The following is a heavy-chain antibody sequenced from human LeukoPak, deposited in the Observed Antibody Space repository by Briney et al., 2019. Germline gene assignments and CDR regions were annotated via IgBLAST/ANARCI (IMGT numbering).Heavy chain of an antibody. Sequence: PGGSLRLSCAASGFTFSSYAMSWVRQAPGKGLEWVSVISGSGGSTYYADSVKGRFTISRDNSKNTLYLQMNSLRAEDTAVYYCAKGSGALGATYCFDYWGQGTLVTVSS. J-gene: IGHJ4*02. CDR3: AKGSGALGATYCFDY. CDR1: GFTFSSYA. CDR2: ISGSGGST. V-gene: IGHV3-23*01. D-gene: IGHD1-26*01.